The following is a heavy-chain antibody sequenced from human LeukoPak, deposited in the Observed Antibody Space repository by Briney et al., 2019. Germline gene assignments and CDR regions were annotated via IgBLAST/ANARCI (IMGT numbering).Heavy chain of an antibody. J-gene: IGHJ4*02. CDR1: GFTFSRYW. V-gene: IGHV3-74*01. CDR2: INTDGSTT. D-gene: IGHD1-7*01. CDR3: ARDSYGTTFDY. Sequence: GGSLRLSCAASGFTFSRYWMHWVRQAPGKGLVWVSRINTDGSTTSYADSVRGRFTISRDNAKNSLYLQMNSLRAEDTAVYYCARDSYGTTFDYWGQGTLVTVSS.